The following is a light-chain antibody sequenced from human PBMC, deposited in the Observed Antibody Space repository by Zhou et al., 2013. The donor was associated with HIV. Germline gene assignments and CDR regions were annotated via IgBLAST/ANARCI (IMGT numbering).Light chain of an antibody. J-gene: IGKJ2*01. Sequence: AIRMTQSPSSFSASTGDRVTITCRASQGISSYLAWYQQKPGKAPKLLIYAASTLQSGVPSRFSGSGSGTEFTLTISSLQPDDFATYYCQQCNTYPYTFGQGTKLEIK. CDR1: QGISSY. CDR2: AAS. V-gene: IGKV1-8*01. CDR3: QQCNTYPYT.